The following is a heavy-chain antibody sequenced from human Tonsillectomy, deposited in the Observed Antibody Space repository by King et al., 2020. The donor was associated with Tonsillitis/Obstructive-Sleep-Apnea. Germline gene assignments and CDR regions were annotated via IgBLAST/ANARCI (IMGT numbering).Heavy chain of an antibody. CDR2: IKSKTDGGTT. V-gene: IGHV3-15*07. CDR1: GFTFSNAW. CDR3: TTDAEVSYYFGSGDY. Sequence: VQLVESGGGLVKPGGSLRLSCAASGFTFSNAWMNWVRQAPGKGLEWVGRIKSKTDGGTTDYAAPVKGRFTISRDDSKNTLYLQMNSPKTEDTAVYYCTTDAEVSYYFGSGDYWGQGTLVTVSS. J-gene: IGHJ4*02. D-gene: IGHD3-10*01.